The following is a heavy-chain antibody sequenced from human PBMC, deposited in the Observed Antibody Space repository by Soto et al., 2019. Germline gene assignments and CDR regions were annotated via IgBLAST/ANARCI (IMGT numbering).Heavy chain of an antibody. V-gene: IGHV6-1*01. D-gene: IGHD3-10*01. J-gene: IGHJ6*02. CDR1: GDSVSSNSAA. CDR3: ARDTGPPFIGFGESYYYYYGMDV. Sequence: PSQTLSLTCAISGDSVSSNSAAWNWVRQSPSRGLEWLGRTYYRSKWNNDYAVSVKRRITINPDTSKNQFSLKLSSVTAADTAVYYCARDTGPPFIGFGESYYYYYGMDVWGQGTTVTVSS. CDR2: TYYRSKWNN.